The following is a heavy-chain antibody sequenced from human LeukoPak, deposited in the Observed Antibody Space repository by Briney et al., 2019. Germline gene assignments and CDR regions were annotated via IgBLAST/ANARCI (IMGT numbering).Heavy chain of an antibody. D-gene: IGHD4-11*01. CDR2: IYHSVST. J-gene: IGHJ4*02. V-gene: IGHV4-39*07. CDR3: ARMGGTVTRHYFDY. CDR1: GGSISSSSYY. Sequence: SETLSLTCTVSGGSISSSSYYWGWIRQPPGKGLEWIGSIYHSVSTYYTPSLKSRVTISVDTSKNQFSLKLSSVTAADTAVYYCARMGGTVTRHYFDYWGQGTLVTVSS.